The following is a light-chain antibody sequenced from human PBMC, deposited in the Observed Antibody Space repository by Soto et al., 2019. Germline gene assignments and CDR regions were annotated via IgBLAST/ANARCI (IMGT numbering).Light chain of an antibody. V-gene: IGKV1-27*01. CDR1: QGIIDY. J-gene: IGKJ1*01. Sequence: DIQMTQSPSSLSASVGDRVTITCRASQGIIDYLAWYQQEPGKAPKLLSYAASTLQSGCPSRFSGSGAGTDFTLTISSLQPEDVATYYCQKYNRAPRTFGQGTKVQIK. CDR2: AAS. CDR3: QKYNRAPRT.